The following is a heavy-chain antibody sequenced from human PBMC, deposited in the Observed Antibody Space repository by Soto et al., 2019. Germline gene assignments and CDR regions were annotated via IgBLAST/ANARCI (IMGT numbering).Heavy chain of an antibody. J-gene: IGHJ6*03. CDR1: GGTFSSYT. Sequence: SVKVSCKASGGTFSSYTISWVRQAPGQGLEWMGRIIPILGIANYAQKFQGRVTITADKSTSTAYMELSSLRSEDTAVYYCARGRARGGDYYYYMDVWGKATTVTSP. D-gene: IGHD3-10*01. CDR3: ARGRARGGDYYYYMDV. V-gene: IGHV1-69*02. CDR2: IIPILGIA.